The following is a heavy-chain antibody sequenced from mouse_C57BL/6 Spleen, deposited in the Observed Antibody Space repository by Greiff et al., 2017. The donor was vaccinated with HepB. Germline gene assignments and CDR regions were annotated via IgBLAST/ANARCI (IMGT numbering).Heavy chain of an antibody. J-gene: IGHJ4*01. Sequence: VQLQQPGAELVKPGASVKLSCKASGYTFTSYWMHWVKQRPGRGLEWIGRIDPNSGGTKYNEKFKSKATLTVDKPSSTAYMQLSSLTSEDSAVYYCARAGGTTVVALYYYAMDYWGQGTSVTVSS. D-gene: IGHD1-1*01. CDR3: ARAGGTTVVALYYYAMDY. V-gene: IGHV1-72*01. CDR2: IDPNSGGT. CDR1: GYTFTSYW.